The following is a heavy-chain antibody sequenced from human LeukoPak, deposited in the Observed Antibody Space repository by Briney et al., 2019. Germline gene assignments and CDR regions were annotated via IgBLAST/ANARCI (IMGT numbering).Heavy chain of an antibody. J-gene: IGHJ4*02. V-gene: IGHV1-2*02. CDR2: INPTGGT. Sequence: GASVKVSCKASGYTFTGHYMNWVRLAPGQGLEWMGWINPTGGTTYAQKFPDRVTMTRDTSINTAYMELSGLRSDDTAVYYCARDLGWSSSHWGQGTLVTVSS. D-gene: IGHD6-6*01. CDR3: ARDLGWSSSH. CDR1: GYTFTGHY.